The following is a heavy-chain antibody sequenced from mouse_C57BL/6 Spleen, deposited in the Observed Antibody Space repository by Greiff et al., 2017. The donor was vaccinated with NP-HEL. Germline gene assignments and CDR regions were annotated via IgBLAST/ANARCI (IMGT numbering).Heavy chain of an antibody. D-gene: IGHD2-4*01. CDR1: GYTFTSYT. Sequence: QVQLQQSGAELARPGASVKMSCKASGYTFTSYTMHWVKQRPGQGLEWIGYINPSSGYTKYNQKFKDKATLTADKSSSTAYMQLSSLTSEDSAVYYCARGYDYDVDAMDYWGQGTSVTVSS. J-gene: IGHJ4*01. CDR3: ARGYDYDVDAMDY. CDR2: INPSSGYT. V-gene: IGHV1-4*01.